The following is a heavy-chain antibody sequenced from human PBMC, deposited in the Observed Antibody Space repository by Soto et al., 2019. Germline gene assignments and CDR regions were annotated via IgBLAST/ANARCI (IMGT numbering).Heavy chain of an antibody. Sequence: KLPETLSLTCIVSGGSISEKYWNWVRQPPGKGLEWIGLIFANGHTDYNPSLKSRVTMSVDASKNQFSLRLTSMTAADTAVYYCVASLAASGLNWLDPWGRGTLVTVSS. D-gene: IGHD6-13*01. V-gene: IGHV4-4*07. CDR1: GGSISEKY. J-gene: IGHJ5*02. CDR3: VASLAASGLNWLDP. CDR2: IFANGHT.